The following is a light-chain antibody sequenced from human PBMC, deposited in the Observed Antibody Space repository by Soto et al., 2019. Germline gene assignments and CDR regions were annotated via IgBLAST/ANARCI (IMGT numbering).Light chain of an antibody. J-gene: IGKJ1*01. CDR2: GAS. V-gene: IGKV3-15*01. CDR1: QSVSSN. Sequence: EIVMTQSPATLSVSPGERATLSCRASQSVSSNLAWYRQKPGQAPRLLIYGASTRATGIPARFSGSGSGTEFTLTISSLQSEDFAVYYCQQYNNWPPWTFRQGPKVDIK. CDR3: QQYNNWPPWT.